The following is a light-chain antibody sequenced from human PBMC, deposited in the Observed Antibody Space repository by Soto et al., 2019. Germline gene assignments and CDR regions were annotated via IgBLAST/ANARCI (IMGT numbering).Light chain of an antibody. V-gene: IGKV3-20*01. CDR1: QSVSSSY. J-gene: IGKJ1*01. Sequence: ETVMTQSPATLSLSPGERATLSCRASQSVSSSYLAWYQQQPGQAPRLLIYAASSRATGIADRFSGSASGTDFTLTISRLEPEDFAVYYCQQYGSSPRTFGQGTKVEVK. CDR3: QQYGSSPRT. CDR2: AAS.